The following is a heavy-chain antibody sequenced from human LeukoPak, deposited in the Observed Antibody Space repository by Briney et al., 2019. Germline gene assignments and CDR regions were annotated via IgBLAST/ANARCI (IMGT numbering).Heavy chain of an antibody. CDR2: IYDGGST. J-gene: IGHJ6*03. V-gene: IGHV4-30-4*01. Sequence: SETLSLTCTVSGDSSSSGNYYWSWIRQHPGKGLEWIGYIYDGGSTQFNPSLKSRLTVSVDRSKNQFSLDLSTVTAADTAVYYCARVKQADHYYYYYMDVWGKGTTVTVSS. CDR1: GDSSSSGNYY. CDR3: ARVKQADHYYYYYMDV. D-gene: IGHD6-13*01.